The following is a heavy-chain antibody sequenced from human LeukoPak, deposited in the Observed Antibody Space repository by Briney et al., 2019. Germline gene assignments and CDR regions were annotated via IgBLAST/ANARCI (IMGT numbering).Heavy chain of an antibody. CDR2: IYYSGST. J-gene: IGHJ4*02. CDR3: ARGRGYVWGSYRYRLSFDY. CDR1: GGSISSYY. V-gene: IGHV4-59*12. Sequence: SETLSLTCTVSGGSISSYYWSWIRQPPGKGLEWIGYIYYSGSTNYNPSLKSRVTISVDTSKNQFSLKLSSVTAADTAVYYCARGRGYVWGSYRYRLSFDYWGQGTLVTVSS. D-gene: IGHD3-16*02.